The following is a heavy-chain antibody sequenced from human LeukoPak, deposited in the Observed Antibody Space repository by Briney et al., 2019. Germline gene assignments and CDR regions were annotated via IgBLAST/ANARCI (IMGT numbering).Heavy chain of an antibody. CDR2: IQYDGSNK. J-gene: IGHJ5*02. V-gene: IGHV3-30*02. CDR1: GFTFRNYG. D-gene: IGHD5-24*01. Sequence: GGSLRLSCAASGFTFRNYGMHWVRQAPGKGLEWVAFIQYDGSNKYYADSVKGRFTISRDNSKNTLYLQMNSLRAEDTAVYYCAKVWMAMAGNWFDPWGQGTLVTVSS. CDR3: AKVWMAMAGNWFDP.